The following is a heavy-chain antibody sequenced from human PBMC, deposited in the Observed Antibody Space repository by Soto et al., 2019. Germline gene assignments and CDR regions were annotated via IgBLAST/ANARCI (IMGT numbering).Heavy chain of an antibody. V-gene: IGHV3-30-3*01. D-gene: IGHD2-21*02. CDR3: VRDKYGVTSAYGMDV. CDR1: GFTFSSYA. Sequence: QVQLVESGRGVVQPGRSLRLSCAASGFTFSSYAMHWVRQAPGKGLEWVAVISYDGNNKYYADSVKGRFTMSRDNSKNTLYLQMNTLRAEDTAVYYCVRDKYGVTSAYGMDVWGQGTTVTVSS. CDR2: ISYDGNNK. J-gene: IGHJ6*02.